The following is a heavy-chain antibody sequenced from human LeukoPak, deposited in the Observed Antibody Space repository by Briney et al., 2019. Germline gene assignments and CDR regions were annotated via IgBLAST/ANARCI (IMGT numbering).Heavy chain of an antibody. CDR1: GGSISSSSYY. CDR3: ARQRIDTAMAYYFDY. D-gene: IGHD5-18*01. J-gene: IGHJ4*02. CDR2: IYYSGST. V-gene: IGHV4-39*01. Sequence: SETLSLTCTVSGGSISSSSYYWGWIRQPPGKGLEWIGSIYYSGSTYYNPSLKSRVTISVDTSKNQFSLKLSSVTAADTAVCYCARQRIDTAMAYYFDYWGQGTLVTVSS.